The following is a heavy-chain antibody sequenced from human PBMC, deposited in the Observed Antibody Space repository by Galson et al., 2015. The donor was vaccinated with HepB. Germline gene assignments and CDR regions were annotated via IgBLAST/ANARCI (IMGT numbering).Heavy chain of an antibody. D-gene: IGHD3-10*01. J-gene: IGHJ4*02. V-gene: IGHV4-28*01. CDR1: GYSISSSNW. CDR2: IYNSGST. CDR3: ARKGASYYFDY. Sequence: SETLSLTCAVSGYSISSSNWWGWIRQPPGKGLEWIGYIYNSGSTYYNPSLRGRVTMSVDTSNNHFSLKVSSVTAVDTAVYYCARKGASYYFDYWGRHPWSPSPQ.